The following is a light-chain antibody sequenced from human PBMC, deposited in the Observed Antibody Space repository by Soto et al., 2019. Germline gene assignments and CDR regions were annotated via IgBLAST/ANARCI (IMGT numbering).Light chain of an antibody. CDR2: EVT. CDR3: CSFAAGTNLV. CDR1: RRDIGGYDF. J-gene: IGLJ1*01. Sequence: QAVLIQPASASGCPGQAVTISCTGTRRDIGGYDFVSWYQQHPGKAPKLLSSEVTKRPSGVPGRFSGSKSGNTASLTIYGLQSDDDADYYCCSFAAGTNLVFXTGPTVTV. V-gene: IGLV2-8*01.